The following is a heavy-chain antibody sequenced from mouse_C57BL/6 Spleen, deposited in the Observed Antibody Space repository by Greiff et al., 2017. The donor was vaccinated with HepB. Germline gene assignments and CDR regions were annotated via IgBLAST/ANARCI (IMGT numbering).Heavy chain of an antibody. Sequence: EVQLVESGPGMVKPSQSLSLTCTVTGYSITSGYDWHWIRHFPGNKLEWMGYISYSGSTNYNPSLKSRISITHDTAKNHFLLKLNSVTTEDTATYYCARAGGYHWYFDVRGTGTTVTVST. CDR1: GYSITSGYD. D-gene: IGHD2-2*01. V-gene: IGHV3-1*01. J-gene: IGHJ1*03. CDR3: ARAGGYHWYFDV. CDR2: ISYSGST.